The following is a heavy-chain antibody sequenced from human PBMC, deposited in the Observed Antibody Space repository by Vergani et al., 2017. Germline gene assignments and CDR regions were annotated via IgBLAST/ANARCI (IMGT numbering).Heavy chain of an antibody. V-gene: IGHV1-3*01. Sequence: QVQLVQSGAEVKKPGASVKVSCKASGYTFTSYAMHWVRQAPGQRLEWMGWINAGNGNTKYSQKFQGRVTITRDTSASTAYMELSSLRSADTAVYYCARHSITIFGVVKKEGDYWGQGTLVTVSS. CDR3: ARHSITIFGVVKKEGDY. J-gene: IGHJ4*02. D-gene: IGHD3-3*01. CDR2: INAGNGNT. CDR1: GYTFTSYA.